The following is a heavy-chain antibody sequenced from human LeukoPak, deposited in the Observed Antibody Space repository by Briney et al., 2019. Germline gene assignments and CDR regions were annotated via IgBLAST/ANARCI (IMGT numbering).Heavy chain of an antibody. CDR3: ARHETPGQLLFQGWFDP. D-gene: IGHD2-2*01. V-gene: IGHV4-39*01. Sequence: SETLSLTCTVSGGSISSSSFYWGWIRQPPGKGLEWIGSIYYSGSTYYNPSLKSRVTISVDTSKNQFSLKLSSVTAADTAVYYCARHETPGQLLFQGWFDPWGQGTLVTVSS. J-gene: IGHJ5*02. CDR1: GGSISSSSFY. CDR2: IYYSGST.